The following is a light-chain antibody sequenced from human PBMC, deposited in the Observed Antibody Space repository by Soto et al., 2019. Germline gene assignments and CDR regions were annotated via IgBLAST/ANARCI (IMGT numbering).Light chain of an antibody. CDR2: NAS. J-gene: IGKJ1*01. V-gene: IGKV1-5*01. CDR1: HSISGW. CDR3: QQYIGTWT. Sequence: DIQMTQSPSTLSASVGDRVTITCRASHSISGWLAWYQQKPGKAPKLLIYNASSLKSGVPSRFSGRGFGTEFTLTISSLRPEESATYHCQQYIGTWTFGQGHKVEVK.